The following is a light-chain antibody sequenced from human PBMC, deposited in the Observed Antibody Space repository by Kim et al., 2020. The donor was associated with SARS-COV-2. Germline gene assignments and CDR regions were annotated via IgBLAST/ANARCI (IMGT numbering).Light chain of an antibody. J-gene: IGLJ2*01. Sequence: SYELTQPPSVSVSPGQTASITCSGDKLGDKYACWYQQKPGQSPVLVIYQDSKRPSGIPERFSGSNSGNTATLTISGTQAMDEADYYCQAWDSSTAVFSGGTQLTV. CDR3: QAWDSSTAV. CDR1: KLGDKY. V-gene: IGLV3-1*01. CDR2: QDS.